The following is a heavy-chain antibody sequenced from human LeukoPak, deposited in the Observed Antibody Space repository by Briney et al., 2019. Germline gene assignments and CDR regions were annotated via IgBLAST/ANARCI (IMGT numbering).Heavy chain of an antibody. D-gene: IGHD3-10*01. J-gene: IGHJ4*02. Sequence: SQTLSLTCAISGDSVSSNSAAWNWIRQSPSRGLEWLGMTYYRSKWYNDYAVSVKSRITINPDTSKNQFSLQLNSVTPEDTAVYYCARARGSFGELLFAYYFDYWGQGTLVTVSS. CDR2: TYYRSKWYN. CDR3: ARARGSFGELLFAYYFDY. CDR1: GDSVSSNSAA. V-gene: IGHV6-1*01.